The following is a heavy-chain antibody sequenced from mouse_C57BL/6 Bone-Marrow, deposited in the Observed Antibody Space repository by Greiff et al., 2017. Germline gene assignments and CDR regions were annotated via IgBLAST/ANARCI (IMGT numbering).Heavy chain of an antibody. V-gene: IGHV1-64*01. CDR2: IHPNGGST. CDR3: ARSGYYGSSDY. J-gene: IGHJ2*01. Sequence: QVQLQQPGAELVKPGASVKLSCKASGYTFTSYWMHWVKQRPGQGLEWIGMIHPNGGSTNYNEKFKSKATLTVDKSSSTAYMQLSSLTSEDSAVEDCARSGYYGSSDYWGQGTTLTVSA. CDR1: GYTFTSYW. D-gene: IGHD1-1*01.